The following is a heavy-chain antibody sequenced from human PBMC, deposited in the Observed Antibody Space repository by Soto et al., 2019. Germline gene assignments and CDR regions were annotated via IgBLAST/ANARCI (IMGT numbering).Heavy chain of an antibody. D-gene: IGHD2-15*01. CDR1: GFTFSNAW. CDR2: IKSKTDGGTT. V-gene: IGHV3-15*01. J-gene: IGHJ4*02. Sequence: GVSLRLSCAASGFTFSNAWMSWVRQAPGKGLEWVGRIKSKTDGGTTDYAAPVKGRFTISRDDSKNTLYLQMNSLKTEDTAVYYCTTGEPTLMGYCSGGSCYLYWGQGTLVTVSS. CDR3: TTGEPTLMGYCSGGSCYLY.